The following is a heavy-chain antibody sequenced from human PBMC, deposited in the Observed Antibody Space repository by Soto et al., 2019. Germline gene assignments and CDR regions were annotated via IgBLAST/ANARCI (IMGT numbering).Heavy chain of an antibody. CDR3: ARGERGAFDL. CDR2: IHSDGSST. D-gene: IGHD2-21*01. J-gene: IGHJ3*01. V-gene: IGHV3-74*01. Sequence: EVRLVESEGGLVQPGGSLSLSCAASGFTFSYYWMHWVRQAPGQGLLWVSRIHSDGSSTTYADSVKGRFTISRDNAKNTVSLQMNSLRVEDTGVYFCARGERGAFDLWGKGTMVTVSS. CDR1: GFTFSYYW.